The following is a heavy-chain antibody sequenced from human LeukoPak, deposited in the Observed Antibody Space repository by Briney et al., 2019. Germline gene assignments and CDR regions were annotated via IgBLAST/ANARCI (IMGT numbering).Heavy chain of an antibody. CDR2: IFYSGTT. D-gene: IGHD3-3*01. V-gene: IGHV4-59*01. CDR1: GGSISSYY. Sequence: PSETLSLTCTVSGGSISSYYWSWMRQPPGKGLEWIGYIFYSGTTNYNPSLKSRLTISVDTSKNQFSLKLSSVTAADMTVHYSARVPGLEWRWKYFDYWGQGTLVTVSS. CDR3: ARVPGLEWRWKYFDY. J-gene: IGHJ4*02.